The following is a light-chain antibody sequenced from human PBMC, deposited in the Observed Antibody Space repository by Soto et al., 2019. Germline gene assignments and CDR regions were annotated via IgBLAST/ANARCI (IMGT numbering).Light chain of an antibody. V-gene: IGKV3-11*01. CDR2: DAS. J-gene: IGKJ4*01. CDR1: QSVSSY. CDR3: QQRSNWPS. Sequence: EIVLTQSPATLSLSPGERATLSCRASQSVSSYLAWYQQKPGQAPRLLIYDASNRATGIPARFSVSGSGTDLTLTISSLEPEDFPVYYCQQRSNWPSFGGGTTVQIK.